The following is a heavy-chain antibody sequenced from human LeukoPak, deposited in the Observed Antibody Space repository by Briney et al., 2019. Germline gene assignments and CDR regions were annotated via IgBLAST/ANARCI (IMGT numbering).Heavy chain of an antibody. V-gene: IGHV1-2*06. J-gene: IGHJ3*02. CDR1: GYTFTGYY. CDR2: INPNSGGT. D-gene: IGHD3-22*01. CDR3: ARGHYDSSGYYYDGGFDI. Sequence: EASVKVSCKASGYTFTGYYMHWLRQAPGQGLEWMGRINPNSGGTNYAQKFQGRVTITRDTSISTAYMELSRLRSDDTAVYYCARGHYDSSGYYYDGGFDIWGQGTMVTVSS.